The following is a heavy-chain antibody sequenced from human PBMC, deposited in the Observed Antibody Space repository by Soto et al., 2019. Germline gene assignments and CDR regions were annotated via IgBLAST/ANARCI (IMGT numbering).Heavy chain of an antibody. J-gene: IGHJ4*02. Sequence: SETLSLTCTVSGGSISSYYWSWIRQPPGKGLEWIGYIYYSGSTNYNPSLKSRVTISVDTSKNQFSLKLSSVTAADTAVYYCARTPGGSGWYYFDYSGQGTLVTVSS. D-gene: IGHD6-19*01. CDR1: GGSISSYY. CDR3: ARTPGGSGWYYFDY. CDR2: IYYSGST. V-gene: IGHV4-59*01.